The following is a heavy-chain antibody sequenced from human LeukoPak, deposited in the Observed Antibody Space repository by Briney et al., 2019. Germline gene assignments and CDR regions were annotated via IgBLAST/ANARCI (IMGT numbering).Heavy chain of an antibody. D-gene: IGHD3-10*01. CDR2: IYYSGST. Sequence: SETLSLTCTVSGGSVSSGSYYWSWIRQPPGKGLEWIGYIYYSGSTNYNPSLKSQVTISVDKSKNQFSLKLSFVTAADTAMYYCARSDYHNSGSHTVFDAFDIWGQGTRVTVSS. V-gene: IGHV4-61*01. CDR3: ARSDYHNSGSHTVFDAFDI. CDR1: GGSVSSGSYY. J-gene: IGHJ3*02.